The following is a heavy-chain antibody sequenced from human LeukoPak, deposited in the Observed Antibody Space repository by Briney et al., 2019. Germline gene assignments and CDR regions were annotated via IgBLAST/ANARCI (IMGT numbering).Heavy chain of an antibody. V-gene: IGHV4-4*07. J-gene: IGHJ4*02. D-gene: IGHD5-12*01. CDR1: GAFISNHH. Sequence: SETLSLTCSVSGAFISNHHWSWIRQPAGKGLEWIGRVYSSGDTTYNPSLKGRVTISVDKSKSQFSLRLTSVTAADTAVYYCARDKVANDYWGQGTLVTVAS. CDR2: VYSSGDT. CDR3: ARDKVANDY.